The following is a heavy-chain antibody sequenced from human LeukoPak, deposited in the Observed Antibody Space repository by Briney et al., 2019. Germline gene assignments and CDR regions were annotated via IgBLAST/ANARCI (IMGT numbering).Heavy chain of an antibody. Sequence: GGSLRLSCAASGFTFSSYAMSWVRQAPGKGLEWVSAISGSGGSTYYADSVKGRFTISRDNAKNSLYLQMNSLRAEDTALYYCAKDTGSSWNGDYGMDVWGQGTTVTVSS. CDR1: GFTFSSYA. CDR2: ISGSGGST. CDR3: AKDTGSSWNGDYGMDV. D-gene: IGHD6-13*01. J-gene: IGHJ6*02. V-gene: IGHV3-23*01.